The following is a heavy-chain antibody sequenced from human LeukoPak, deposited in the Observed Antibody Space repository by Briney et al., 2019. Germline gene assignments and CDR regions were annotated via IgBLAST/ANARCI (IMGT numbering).Heavy chain of an antibody. CDR3: ASDYPDSSGSSYMDV. Sequence: ASVKVSCKASGYTFTDHYMHWVRQAPGQGLEWMGWINPYSGATLYAQSFQGRVTLTRDTSISTAYMDLSRLRSDDMAVYYCASDYPDSSGSSYMDVLAKGTTVTVSS. CDR2: INPYSGAT. D-gene: IGHD3-22*01. CDR1: GYTFTDHY. V-gene: IGHV1-2*02. J-gene: IGHJ6*03.